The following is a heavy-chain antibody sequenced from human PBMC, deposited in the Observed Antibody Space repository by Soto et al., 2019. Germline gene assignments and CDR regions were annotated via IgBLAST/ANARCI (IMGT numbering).Heavy chain of an antibody. D-gene: IGHD6-19*01. V-gene: IGHV3-15*07. J-gene: IGHJ3*02. CDR3: ATPGIAVAGSRGVFDI. Sequence: LRLSCAASGFTFSNAWMNWVRQAPGKGLEWVGRSKSKTDGGTIDYAAPVKGRFTISRDDSKNALYLQMNSLKTEDTAVYYCATPGIAVAGSRGVFDIWGQGTMVTVSS. CDR2: SKSKTDGGTI. CDR1: GFTFSNAW.